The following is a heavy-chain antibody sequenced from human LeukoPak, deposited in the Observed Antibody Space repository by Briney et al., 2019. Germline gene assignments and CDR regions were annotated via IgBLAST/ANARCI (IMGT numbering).Heavy chain of an antibody. D-gene: IGHD4-23*01. J-gene: IGHJ2*01. V-gene: IGHV3-48*01. CDR1: EFTFSSYS. CDR2: ISGSSSTI. Sequence: GGSLRLSCTASEFTFSSYSMNWVRQAPGKGLEWVSYISGSSSTIYHADSVKGRFTISRDTAKNSLNLQMNSLRAEDTAMYYCARVHGGNAGDWYFDLWGRGTLVTVSS. CDR3: ARVHGGNAGDWYFDL.